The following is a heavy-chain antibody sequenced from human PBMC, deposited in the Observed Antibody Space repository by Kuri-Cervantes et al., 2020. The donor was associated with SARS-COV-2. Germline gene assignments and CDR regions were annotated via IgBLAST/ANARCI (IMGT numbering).Heavy chain of an antibody. CDR2: IYSGDSST. J-gene: IGHJ6*02. V-gene: IGHV3-23*03. CDR1: GFTFSSYA. Sequence: GGSLRLSCAASGFTFSSYAMSWVRQAPGKGLEWVSVIYSGDSSTYYADSVKGRFTISRDNSKNTLYLQMNSLRAEDTAVYYCAKDLGDYGMDVWGQGTTVTVSS. D-gene: IGHD3-16*01. CDR3: AKDLGDYGMDV.